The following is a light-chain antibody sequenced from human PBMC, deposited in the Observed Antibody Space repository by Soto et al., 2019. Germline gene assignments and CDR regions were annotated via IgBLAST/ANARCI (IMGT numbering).Light chain of an antibody. Sequence: EIVLTQSPSTLSSSLGETATLXXRASQYVGTRLAWYQHKPGQPPRXVIYYTSNRATGIPARFSGSGSGTEFTLTISSLQPDECAADYGQPYNRSPQAFGQGTKVDIK. CDR2: YTS. V-gene: IGKV3-11*01. CDR3: QPYNRSPQA. CDR1: QYVGTR. J-gene: IGKJ1*01.